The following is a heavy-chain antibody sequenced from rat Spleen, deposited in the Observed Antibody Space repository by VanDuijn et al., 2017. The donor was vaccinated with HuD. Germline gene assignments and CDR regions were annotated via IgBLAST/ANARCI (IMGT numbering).Heavy chain of an antibody. CDR3: TRGGYFRH. CDR2: ITNAAGKV. Sequence: EVQLVESGGDLVQPGRSLKLTCAASGFTFSHYGMAWVRQAPGKGLEWVASITNAAGKVHYPDSVKGRFTISRDTAQNTLYLQMNSPTSEDTATYYCTRGGYFRHWGQGVMVTVSS. J-gene: IGHJ2*01. D-gene: IGHD2-5*01. V-gene: IGHV5-29*01. CDR1: GFTFSHYG.